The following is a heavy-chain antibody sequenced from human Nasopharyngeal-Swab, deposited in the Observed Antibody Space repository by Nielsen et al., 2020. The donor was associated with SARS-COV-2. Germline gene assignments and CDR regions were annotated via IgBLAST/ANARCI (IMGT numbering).Heavy chain of an antibody. CDR2: IYYSGST. CDR3: ARFWYGSGSYYPHFDY. D-gene: IGHD3-10*01. CDR1: GGSISSYY. J-gene: IGHJ4*02. Sequence: GSLRLSCTVSGGSISSYYWSWIRQPPGKGLEWIGYIYYSGSTNYNPSLKSRVTISVDTSKNQFSLKLSSVTAADTAAYYCARFWYGSGSYYPHFDYWGQGTLVTVSS. V-gene: IGHV4-59*01.